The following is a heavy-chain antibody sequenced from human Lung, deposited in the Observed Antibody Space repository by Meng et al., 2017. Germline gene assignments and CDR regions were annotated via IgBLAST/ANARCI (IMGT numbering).Heavy chain of an antibody. CDR2: IYYSGST. CDR3: ARVGGCSGGGCYHRLFDY. V-gene: IGHV4-30-4*01. J-gene: IGHJ4*02. D-gene: IGHD2-15*01. Sequence: QVQLQESGPGLVKPSQTLSLTCPVSGGSISSGDYYWSWIRQPPGKGLEWIGYIYYSGSTYYTPSLKSRVIISVDTSKNQFSLKLTSVTGADTAVYYCARVGGCSGGGCYHRLFDYWGQGTLVTVS. CDR1: GGSISSGDYY.